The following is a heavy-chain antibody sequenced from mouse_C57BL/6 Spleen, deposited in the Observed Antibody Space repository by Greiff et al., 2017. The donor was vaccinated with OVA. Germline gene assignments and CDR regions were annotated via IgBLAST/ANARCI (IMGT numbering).Heavy chain of an antibody. J-gene: IGHJ2*01. CDR2: IYPGSGST. D-gene: IGHD1-1*01. CDR3: ARGGYGSSYDYFDY. Sequence: QVQLKQPGAELVKPGASVKMSCKASGYTFTSYWITWVKQRPGQGLEWIGDIYPGSGSTNYNEKFKSKATLTVDTSSSTAYMQLSSLTSEDSAVYYCARGGYGSSYDYFDYWGQGTTLTVSS. V-gene: IGHV1-55*01. CDR1: GYTFTSYW.